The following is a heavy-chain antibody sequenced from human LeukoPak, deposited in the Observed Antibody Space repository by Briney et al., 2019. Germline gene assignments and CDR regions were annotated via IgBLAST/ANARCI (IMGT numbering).Heavy chain of an antibody. V-gene: IGHV3-30-3*01. Sequence: GGSLRLSCAASGFTFSSYAMHWVRQAPDKGLEWVAVISYDGSNKYYADSVKGRFTISRDNSKNTLYLQMNSLRAEDTAVYYCARDRGSDDPIDYWGQGTPVTVSA. CDR2: ISYDGSNK. D-gene: IGHD2-15*01. J-gene: IGHJ4*02. CDR3: ARDRGSDDPIDY. CDR1: GFTFSSYA.